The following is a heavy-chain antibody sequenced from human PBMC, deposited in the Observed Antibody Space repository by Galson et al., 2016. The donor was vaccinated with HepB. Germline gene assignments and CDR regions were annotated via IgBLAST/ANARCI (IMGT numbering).Heavy chain of an antibody. J-gene: IGHJ4*02. CDR3: RAVVSPQGVDS. CDR1: GSGFTFSYIW. D-gene: IGHD2-21*01. CDR2: IKSKTDGGTI. V-gene: IGHV3-15*01. Sequence: SLRLSCAASGSGFTFSYIWMSWVRQAPGKGLEWVGRIKSKTDGGTIDYAAHVKGRFTISRDDVENTLYLQMNGLKTEDTAVYYCRAVVSPQGVDSWGQGTLVTVSS.